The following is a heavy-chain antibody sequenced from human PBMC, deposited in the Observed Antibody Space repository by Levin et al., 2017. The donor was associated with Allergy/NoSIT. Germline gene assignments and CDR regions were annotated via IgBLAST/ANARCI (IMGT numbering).Heavy chain of an antibody. CDR1: GFTFSSFS. Sequence: ETLSLTCGASGFTFSSFSMSWVRQAPGKGLEWVSTISYSGTSTYYADFVKGRVAISRDNSKNTLYLQMNSLRVEDTATYYCAKGGDPYSSGWYGDFDYWGQGSLVTVSS. V-gene: IGHV3-23*01. CDR3: AKGGDPYSSGWYGDFDY. D-gene: IGHD6-19*01. CDR2: ISYSGTST. J-gene: IGHJ4*02.